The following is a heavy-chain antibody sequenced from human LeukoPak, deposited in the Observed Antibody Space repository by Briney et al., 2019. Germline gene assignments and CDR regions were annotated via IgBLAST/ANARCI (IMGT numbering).Heavy chain of an antibody. CDR1: AFTFSSYG. J-gene: IGHJ4*02. Sequence: GGSLRLSCAASAFTFSSYGMHWVRQAPGKGLEWVSYISSSDSTIYYADSVKGRFTISRDNAKNSLYLQMNSLRAEDTAVYYCARDYGGSSPFVYWGQGTLVTVSS. CDR2: ISSSDSTI. CDR3: ARDYGGSSPFVY. D-gene: IGHD4-23*01. V-gene: IGHV3-48*03.